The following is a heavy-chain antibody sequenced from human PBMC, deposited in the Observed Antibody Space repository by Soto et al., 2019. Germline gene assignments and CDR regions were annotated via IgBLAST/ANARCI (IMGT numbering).Heavy chain of an antibody. D-gene: IGHD2-2*01. V-gene: IGHV1-24*01. CDR2: FDPEDGET. CDR1: GYTLTELS. Sequence: ASVKVSCKVSGYTLTELSMHWVRQAPGKGLEWMGGFDPEDGETIYAQKFQGRVTMTEATSTDTAYMELSSLRSEETAVYYGATGGHWRSTSCNWFDPWGQGTLVTVSS. CDR3: ATGGHWRSTSCNWFDP. J-gene: IGHJ5*02.